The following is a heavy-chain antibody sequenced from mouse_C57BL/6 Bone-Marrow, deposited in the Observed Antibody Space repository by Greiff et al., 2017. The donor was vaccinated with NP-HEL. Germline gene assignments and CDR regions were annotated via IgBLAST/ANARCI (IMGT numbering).Heavy chain of an antibody. CDR1: GYTFTSYG. CDR3: ARYDYDSWFGY. CDR2: IYPRSGNT. V-gene: IGHV1-81*01. D-gene: IGHD2-4*01. J-gene: IGHJ3*01. Sequence: QVQLKQSGAELARPGASVKLSCKASGYTFTSYGISWVKQRTGQGLEWIGEIYPRSGNTYYNEKFKGKATLTADKSSSTAYMELRSLTSEDSAVYFCARYDYDSWFGYWGQGTLVTVSA.